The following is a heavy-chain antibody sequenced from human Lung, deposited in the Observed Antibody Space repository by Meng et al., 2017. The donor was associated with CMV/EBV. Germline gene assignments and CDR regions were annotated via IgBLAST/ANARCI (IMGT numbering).Heavy chain of an antibody. D-gene: IGHD3-22*01. J-gene: IGHJ4*01. Sequence: GGSLRLXCTASGVTISSYEMNWVRQAPGKGLEWVSYICYSGNDIYYADSVKRRLTISRDDAKNSLYLQMNSLGAEDTARFYCATASSYYLHSGGYFLNWGHGTXVTVSS. CDR2: ICYSGNDI. CDR1: GVTISSYE. CDR3: ATASSYYLHSGGYFLN. V-gene: IGHV3-48*03.